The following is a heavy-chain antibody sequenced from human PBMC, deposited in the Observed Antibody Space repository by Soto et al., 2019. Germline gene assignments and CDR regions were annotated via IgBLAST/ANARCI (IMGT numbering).Heavy chain of an antibody. CDR1: GYTFTSYA. D-gene: IGHD4-4*01. Sequence: QVQLVQSGAELKKPGASVKVSCKASGYTFTSYAMHWVRQTPGQRLEWMGWLNAGTGNTKYSQKFQGRVTITRDTSASTAYMELSSLRSEDTAVYYCARDLVTLGNYEERVGYSYYYGMDVWGQGTPVTVSS. CDR2: LNAGTGNT. CDR3: ARDLVTLGNYEERVGYSYYYGMDV. V-gene: IGHV1-3*01. J-gene: IGHJ6*02.